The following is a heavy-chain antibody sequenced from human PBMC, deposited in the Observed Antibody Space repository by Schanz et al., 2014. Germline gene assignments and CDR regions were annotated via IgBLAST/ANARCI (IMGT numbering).Heavy chain of an antibody. J-gene: IGHJ5*02. CDR2: IKSDGNST. CDR3: ARPALWFGDNCFDP. D-gene: IGHD3-10*01. V-gene: IGHV3-74*01. CDR1: GFTFSSYW. Sequence: EVQLVESGGGLVQPGGSLRLSCAASGFTFSSYWMHWVRQVPGKGLVWVSRIKSDGNSTSYADSVKGRFTISRDNAKNTLYLQMNSLRAEDTAVYYCARPALWFGDNCFDPWGQGTLVTVSS.